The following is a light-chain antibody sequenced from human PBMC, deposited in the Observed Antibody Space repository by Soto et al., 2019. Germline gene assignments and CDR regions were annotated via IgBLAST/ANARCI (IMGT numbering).Light chain of an antibody. CDR2: EVS. CDR3: SSYTSSSTLV. V-gene: IGLV2-14*01. CDR1: SSDVGGYNY. J-gene: IGLJ1*01. Sequence: QSALPQPASVSGSPGQSITIYCTGTSSDVGGYNYVSWYQQHPGKAPKLMIYEVSNRPSGVSNRFSGSKSGNTAALTISGLQAEDEGDYYCSSYTSSSTLVFGTGTKVTFL.